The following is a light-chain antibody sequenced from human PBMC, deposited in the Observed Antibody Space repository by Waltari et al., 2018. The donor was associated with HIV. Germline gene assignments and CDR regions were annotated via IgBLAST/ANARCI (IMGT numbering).Light chain of an antibody. CDR1: QSLLHNNGYNS. J-gene: IGKJ2*01. CDR2: LGS. V-gene: IGKV2-28*01. Sequence: DFVMTQSPLSLPVTPGEPASISCRSSQSLLHNNGYNSLDWYLQKPGQSPQLLIYLGSNRASGVPDRFSGSGSGTHFTLEISRVEAEDVGVYYCMQALGTPRVTFGQGTKLEV. CDR3: MQALGTPRVT.